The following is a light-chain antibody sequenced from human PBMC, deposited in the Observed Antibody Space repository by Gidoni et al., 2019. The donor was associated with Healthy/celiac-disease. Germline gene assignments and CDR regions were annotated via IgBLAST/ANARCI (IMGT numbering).Light chain of an antibody. CDR1: QGISSY. CDR3: QQLNSYPRNT. CDR2: AAS. J-gene: IGKJ5*01. V-gene: IGKV1-9*01. Sequence: DIQFTQSPSFLSASVGDRVTITCRASQGISSYLAWYQQKPGKAPKLLIYAASTLQSGVPSRFSGSGSGTEFTLTISSLQPEDFATYYCQQLNSYPRNTFGQGTRLEIK.